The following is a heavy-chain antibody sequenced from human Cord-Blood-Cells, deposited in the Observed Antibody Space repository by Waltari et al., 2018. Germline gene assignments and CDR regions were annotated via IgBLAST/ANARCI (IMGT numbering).Heavy chain of an antibody. CDR2: INHSGST. D-gene: IGHD6-13*01. CDR3: ARLPATGYSSSWHGLCPWFDP. Sequence: QVQLQQWGAGLLKPSETLSLTCAVYGGSFSGYYWRWIRPPPGKGLWWIGEINHSGSTNYNPSLKSRVTISVDTSKNQFSLKLSSVTAADTAVYYCARLPATGYSSSWHGLCPWFDPWGQGTLVTVSS. V-gene: IGHV4-34*01. CDR1: GGSFSGYY. J-gene: IGHJ5*02.